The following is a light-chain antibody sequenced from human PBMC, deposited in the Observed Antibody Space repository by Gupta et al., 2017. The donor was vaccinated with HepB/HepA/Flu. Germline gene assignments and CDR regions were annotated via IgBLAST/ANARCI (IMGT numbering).Light chain of an antibody. CDR3: QQVHILST. V-gene: IGKV1-33*01. Sequence: DIQMTQSPSSLAASVGDRVTITCQASEDIRKYLNWYQQKPGKPPRLLILDASELQTAVPSRFNGSGSGTDFTLTSTSLQPEDAATYYLQQVHILSTFGQGTKVEIK. CDR2: DAS. J-gene: IGKJ2*01. CDR1: EDIRKY.